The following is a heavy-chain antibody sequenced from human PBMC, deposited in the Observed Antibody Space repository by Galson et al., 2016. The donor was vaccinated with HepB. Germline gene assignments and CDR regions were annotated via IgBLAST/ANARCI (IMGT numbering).Heavy chain of an antibody. CDR1: ADTFNSYA. Sequence: SVKVSCKASADTFNSYAISWVRQAPGQGLEWMGGIIPMFGKTHYLQKFQGRVTISADKSTSTFYMHLSSLRSDDTAIYYCARDEYGGYLDDWGQGTLVTVSS. J-gene: IGHJ4*02. D-gene: IGHD4/OR15-4a*01. V-gene: IGHV1-69*06. CDR2: IIPMFGKT. CDR3: ARDEYGGYLDD.